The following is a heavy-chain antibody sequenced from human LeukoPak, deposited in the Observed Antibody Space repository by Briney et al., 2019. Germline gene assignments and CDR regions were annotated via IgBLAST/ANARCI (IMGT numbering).Heavy chain of an antibody. V-gene: IGHV1-46*01. CDR1: GYTFTSNY. CDR2: IYPRDGST. CDR3: ARDQEGFDY. Sequence: ASVKVSCKASGYTFTSNYIHWVRQAPGQGLEWMGMIYPRDGSTSYAQKFQGRVTVTRDTSTSTVHMELSGLRSEDTAVYYCARDQEGFDYWGQGTLVSVSS. J-gene: IGHJ4*02.